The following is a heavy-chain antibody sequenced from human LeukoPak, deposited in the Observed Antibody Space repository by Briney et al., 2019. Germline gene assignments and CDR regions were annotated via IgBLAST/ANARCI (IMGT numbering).Heavy chain of an antibody. CDR1: GDSVSSNSAA. Sequence: RSQTLSLTCAISGDSVSSNSAAWNWIRQSPSRGLEWLGRTYYRSKWYNDYAVSVKSRITINPDTSKNQFSLQLNSVTPEDTAVYYCAKGPAMVRGVIIANWFDPWGQGTLVTVSS. D-gene: IGHD3-10*01. CDR3: AKGPAMVRGVIIANWFDP. V-gene: IGHV6-1*01. CDR2: TYYRSKWYN. J-gene: IGHJ5*02.